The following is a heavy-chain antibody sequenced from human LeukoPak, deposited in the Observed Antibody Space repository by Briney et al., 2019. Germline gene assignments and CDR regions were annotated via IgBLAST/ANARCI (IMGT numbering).Heavy chain of an antibody. CDR2: ISGGGGST. V-gene: IGHV3-23*01. D-gene: IGHD1-14*01. CDR1: GFTFSYYI. J-gene: IGHJ5*02. CDR3: AKGSGINHYHWIDP. Sequence: GGSLRLSCAASGFTFSYYIMNWVRQAPGKGLEWVSGISGGGGSTYYADSVKGRFTISRDNSKNTLYLQMDSLRAEDTALYYCAKGSGINHYHWIDPWGQGTLVTVSS.